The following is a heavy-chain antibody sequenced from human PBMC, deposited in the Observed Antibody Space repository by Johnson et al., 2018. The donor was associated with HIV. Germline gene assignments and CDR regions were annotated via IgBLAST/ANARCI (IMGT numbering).Heavy chain of an antibody. J-gene: IGHJ3*02. CDR2: ISYAGSNN. D-gene: IGHD2-21*01. CDR1: GFTFSSYA. Sequence: QVQLVESGGGLVQPGGSLRLSCAASGFTFSSYAMHWVRQAPGKGLEWVAVISYAGSNNYYADSVKGRFTISKDNSKNTLYLQMNSLRAEDTAVYYCAKRIHIKEDSAFDIWGQGTMVTVSS. V-gene: IGHV3-30-3*02. CDR3: AKRIHIKEDSAFDI.